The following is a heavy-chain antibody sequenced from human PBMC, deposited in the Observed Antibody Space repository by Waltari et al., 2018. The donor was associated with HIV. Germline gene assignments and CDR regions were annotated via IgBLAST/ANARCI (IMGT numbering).Heavy chain of an antibody. V-gene: IGHV3-21*01. CDR2: ISSSSSYI. CDR1: GFTSSSYS. Sequence: EVQLVESGGGLVKPGGSLRLSCAASGFTSSSYSMNWVRQAPGKGLEWVSSISSSSSYIYYADSVKGRFTISRDNAKNSLYLQMNSLRAEDTAVYYCARVARRGPRAFDIWGQGTMVTVSS. CDR3: ARVARRGPRAFDI. D-gene: IGHD2-15*01. J-gene: IGHJ3*02.